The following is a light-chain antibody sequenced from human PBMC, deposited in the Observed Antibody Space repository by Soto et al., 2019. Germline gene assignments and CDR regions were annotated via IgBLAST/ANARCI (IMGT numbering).Light chain of an antibody. CDR2: EVN. Sequence: QSALTQPPSASGSPGQSVTISCTGTSSDVGGYNYVSRYQQHPGKAPKLMIYEVNKRPSGVPDHFSGSKSGNTASLTVSGLQAEDEADYYCSSYAGSNINYVFGTGTKVTVL. CDR3: SSYAGSNINYV. J-gene: IGLJ1*01. V-gene: IGLV2-8*01. CDR1: SSDVGGYNY.